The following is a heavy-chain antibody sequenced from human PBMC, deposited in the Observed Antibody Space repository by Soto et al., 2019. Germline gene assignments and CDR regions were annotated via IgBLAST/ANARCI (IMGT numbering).Heavy chain of an antibody. D-gene: IGHD2-15*01. J-gene: IGHJ6*02. V-gene: IGHV4-59*01. CDR2: IYYSGST. CDR3: ARFGGSCYSECNYYYGMDV. CDR1: GGSISSYY. Sequence: QVQLQESGPGLVKPSETLSLTCTVSGGSISSYYWSWIRQPPGKGLEWIGYIYYSGSTNYNPSLKSRVTISVDTSKNQFSLKLSSVTAADTAVYYCARFGGSCYSECNYYYGMDVWGQGTTVTVSS.